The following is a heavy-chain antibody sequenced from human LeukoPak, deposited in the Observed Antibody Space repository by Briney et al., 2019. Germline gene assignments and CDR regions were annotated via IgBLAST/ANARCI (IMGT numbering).Heavy chain of an antibody. J-gene: IGHJ4*02. D-gene: IGHD7-27*01. CDR2: ISAYNGNT. CDR1: GYTFTSYG. Sequence: ASVKVSCKASGYTFTSYGISWVRQAPGQGLEWMGWISAYNGNTNYAQKLQGRVTMTTDTSTSTAYMELKSLRSDDTAVYFCVGGAPNWGFDFWGQGTLVTVSS. CDR3: VGGAPNWGFDF. V-gene: IGHV1-18*01.